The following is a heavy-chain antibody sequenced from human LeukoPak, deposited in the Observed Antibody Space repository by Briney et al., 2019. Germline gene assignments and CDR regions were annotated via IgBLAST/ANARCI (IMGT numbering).Heavy chain of an antibody. V-gene: IGHV4-34*01. CDR1: GGSFSGYY. Sequence: ASETLSLTCAVYGGSFSGYYWSWIRQPPGKGLEWIGEINHSGSTNYNPSLKSRVTISVDTSKNQFSLKLSSVTAADTAVYYCASMVYATYGMDVWGQGTTVTVSS. J-gene: IGHJ6*02. CDR3: ASMVYATYGMDV. CDR2: INHSGST. D-gene: IGHD2-8*01.